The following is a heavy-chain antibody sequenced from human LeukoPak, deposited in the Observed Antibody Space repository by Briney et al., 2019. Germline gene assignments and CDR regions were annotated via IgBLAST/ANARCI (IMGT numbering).Heavy chain of an antibody. Sequence: PSETLYLICTVSCGYISSKYWSWIRQHPGKGLEWIGYIDYSGRTNYNPSLKSRVTISVDTSKKQFSLKLSSVTAVDTAVYYCARYVYGSGSYYNWFDPWGQGTLVTVSS. CDR1: CGYISSKY. CDR3: ARYVYGSGSYYNWFDP. V-gene: IGHV4-59*01. CDR2: IDYSGRT. J-gene: IGHJ5*02. D-gene: IGHD3-10*01.